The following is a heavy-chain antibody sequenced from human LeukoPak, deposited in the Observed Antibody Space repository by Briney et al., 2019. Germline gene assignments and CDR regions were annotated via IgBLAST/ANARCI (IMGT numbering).Heavy chain of an antibody. V-gene: IGHV3-9*03. CDR2: TNWNGGSV. CDR1: GFSFNDYA. CDR3: AKGGSYYYYYMDV. J-gene: IGHJ6*03. Sequence: GGSLRLSCAASGFSFNDYAMHWVRQAPGKGLEWVSSTNWNGGSVGYADSVKGRFTISRDNAKNSLYLQMNSLTTEDMALYYCAKGGSYYYYYMDVWGKGTTVTVSS. D-gene: IGHD3-16*01.